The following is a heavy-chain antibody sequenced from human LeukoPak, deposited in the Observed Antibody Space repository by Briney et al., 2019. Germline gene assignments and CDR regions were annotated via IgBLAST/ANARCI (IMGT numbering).Heavy chain of an antibody. Sequence: GASVKVSCKVSGYTFTSYDINWVRQATGQGLEWMGWMNPNSGNTGYAQKFQGRVTMTRNTSISTAYMELSSPRSEDTAVYYCARATEMATLYFDYWGQGTLVTVSS. CDR1: GYTFTSYD. J-gene: IGHJ4*02. CDR2: MNPNSGNT. V-gene: IGHV1-8*01. D-gene: IGHD5-24*01. CDR3: ARATEMATLYFDY.